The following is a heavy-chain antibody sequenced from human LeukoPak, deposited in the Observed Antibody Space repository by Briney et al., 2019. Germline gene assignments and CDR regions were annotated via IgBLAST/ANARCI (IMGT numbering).Heavy chain of an antibody. CDR2: ISAYNGNT. Sequence: ASVKVSRKASGYTFTSYGISWVRQAPGQGLKRMGWISAYNGNTNYAQKLQGRVTMTTDTSTSTAYMELRSLRSDDTAVYYCARLSNPNWFDPWGQGTLVTVSS. CDR1: GYTFTSYG. D-gene: IGHD3-16*02. J-gene: IGHJ5*02. V-gene: IGHV1-18*01. CDR3: ARLSNPNWFDP.